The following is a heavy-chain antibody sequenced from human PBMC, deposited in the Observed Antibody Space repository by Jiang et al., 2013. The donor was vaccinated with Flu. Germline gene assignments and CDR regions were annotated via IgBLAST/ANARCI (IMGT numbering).Heavy chain of an antibody. Sequence: LLESGGGVVQPGRSLRLSCAASGFSFSSYGMQWVRQAPGKGLEWVAVISYDGSNKYYTDSVKGRFTISRDNSKNTLSLQMNSLRAEDTAVYFCAKDRSRVITYYYDSSGLAALDYWGQGTLVTVSS. CDR3: AKDRSRVITYYYDSSGLAALDY. J-gene: IGHJ4*02. CDR2: ISYDGSNK. V-gene: IGHV3-30*18. D-gene: IGHD3-22*01. CDR1: GFSFSSYG.